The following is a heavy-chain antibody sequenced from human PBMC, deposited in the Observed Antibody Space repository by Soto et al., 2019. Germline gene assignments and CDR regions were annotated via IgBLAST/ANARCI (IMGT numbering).Heavy chain of an antibody. Sequence: QVQLVQSGAEVKKPGSSVTVSCKASGGTFGNSAISWVRQAPGQGLEWMGGIIPIFPPPDYAQKFQGRVTFKPDESTTTAYKELTSLKSEDTAVYYCARDKDRQPLGVNYYYGIAVWGQGTTVTVSS. CDR1: GGTFGNSA. D-gene: IGHD2-15*01. J-gene: IGHJ6*01. CDR3: ARDKDRQPLGVNYYYGIAV. V-gene: IGHV1-69*05. CDR2: IIPIFPPP.